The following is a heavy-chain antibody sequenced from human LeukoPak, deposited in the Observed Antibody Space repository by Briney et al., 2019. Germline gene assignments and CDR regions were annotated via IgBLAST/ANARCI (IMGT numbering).Heavy chain of an antibody. D-gene: IGHD1-26*01. Sequence: PGGSLRLSCAGSGFTFSDYWMTWVRQAPGKGLEWVANIKEDGSDKQYVDSVKGRFTISRDNAENSLYLQMNSLRAEDTAVYYCARAQWEIPFDYWGQGTLVTVSS. CDR1: GFTFSDYW. J-gene: IGHJ4*02. V-gene: IGHV3-7*01. CDR3: ARAQWEIPFDY. CDR2: IKEDGSDK.